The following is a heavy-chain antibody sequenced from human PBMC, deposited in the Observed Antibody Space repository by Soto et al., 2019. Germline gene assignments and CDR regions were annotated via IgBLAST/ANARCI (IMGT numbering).Heavy chain of an antibody. Sequence: GASVKVSCKASGYTFTSYAMHWVRQAPGQRLEWMGWINAGNGNTKYSQKFQGRVTITRDTSASTAYMELSSPRSEDTAVYYCARSTVTTNYYYYYMDVWGKGTTVTVSS. D-gene: IGHD4-17*01. CDR1: GYTFTSYA. V-gene: IGHV1-3*01. J-gene: IGHJ6*03. CDR2: INAGNGNT. CDR3: ARSTVTTNYYYYYMDV.